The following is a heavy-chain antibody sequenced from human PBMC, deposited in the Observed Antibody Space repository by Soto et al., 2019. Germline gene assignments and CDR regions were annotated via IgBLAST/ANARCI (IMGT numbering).Heavy chain of an antibody. V-gene: IGHV2-5*02. CDR2: IYWDDDT. Sequence: SGCRLVIRTPTLTVTGNVSGFSVRSSRVGVGWIRQPPGKALEWLALIYWDDDTRYSASLKSRLTITKDASKNQVVLTMTNMDPVDTATYYCVRPKQQMAPVKPYHTLDAWGLGTTVTAS. CDR1: GFSVRSSRVG. D-gene: IGHD2-2*01. CDR3: VRPKQQMAPVKPYHTLDA. J-gene: IGHJ6*02.